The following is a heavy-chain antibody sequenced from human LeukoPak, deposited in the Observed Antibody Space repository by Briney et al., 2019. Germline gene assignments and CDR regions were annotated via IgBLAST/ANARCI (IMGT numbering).Heavy chain of an antibody. CDR2: IYSGGST. D-gene: IGHD2-2*01. Sequence: AGGSLRLSCAASGFTVSSNYMSWVRQAPGKGLEWVSVIYSGGSTYYADSVKGRFTISRDNSKNTLYLQMNSLRAEDTAVYYCARDPAYYALGYWGQGTLVTVSS. J-gene: IGHJ4*02. CDR3: ARDPAYYALGY. CDR1: GFTVSSNY. V-gene: IGHV3-53*01.